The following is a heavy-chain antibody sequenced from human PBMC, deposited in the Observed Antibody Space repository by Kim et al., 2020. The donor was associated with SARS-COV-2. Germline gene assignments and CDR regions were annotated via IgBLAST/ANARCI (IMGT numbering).Heavy chain of an antibody. J-gene: IGHJ4*02. CDR3: ARNHLISGSNAVAY. V-gene: IGHV3-74*01. D-gene: IGHD1-26*01. Sequence: ADSVKGRCTISRDNAKSTVYLRMNSLRAEDTAVYYCARNHLISGSNAVAYWGQGTLVTVSS.